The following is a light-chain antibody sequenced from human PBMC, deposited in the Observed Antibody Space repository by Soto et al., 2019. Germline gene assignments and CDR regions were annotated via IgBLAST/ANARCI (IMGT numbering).Light chain of an antibody. V-gene: IGKV1D-12*01. Sequence: MTQSPSSVSGSVGERGTIAWWASRGASSWLAWYQQKPGKAPRLLIYDVSTWPSGVPSRFSGSGSGTDFTLTTSRLPPEYSATYYWQHANSSLTFGQGTRLEIK. CDR1: RGASSW. CDR2: DVS. CDR3: QHANSSLT. J-gene: IGKJ5*01.